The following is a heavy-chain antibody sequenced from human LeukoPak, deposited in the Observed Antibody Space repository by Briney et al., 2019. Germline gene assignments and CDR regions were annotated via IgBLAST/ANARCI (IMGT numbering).Heavy chain of an antibody. J-gene: IGHJ3*02. D-gene: IGHD1-26*01. CDR2: IKSKTDGGTS. V-gene: IGHV3-15*01. CDR1: GLTFTNAW. Sequence: GGSLRLSCATSGLTFTNAWMSWFRQAPGKGLEWVGRIKSKTDGGTSDYAAPVQGRFTISRDDSKNTLYLQMNGLKIEDTAVYYCATDPGEWEPIWGQGTMVTVSS. CDR3: ATDPGEWEPI.